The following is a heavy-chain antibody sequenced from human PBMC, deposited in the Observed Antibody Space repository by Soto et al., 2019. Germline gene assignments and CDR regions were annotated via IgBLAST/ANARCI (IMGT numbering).Heavy chain of an antibody. Sequence: EVQLLESGGGLVQPGGSLRLSCAASEFSFRRSAMSCVRQAPGKGLAWVAASSGSGDRTYYADSVKGRFTISRDNSKKTQYLQMNSLRAEDTAVYYCAKDYSPYDSCGYYPRFDPWGQGTLVTVSS. CDR1: EFSFRRSA. D-gene: IGHD3-22*01. J-gene: IGHJ5*02. CDR3: AKDYSPYDSCGYYPRFDP. V-gene: IGHV3-23*01. CDR2: SSGSGDRT.